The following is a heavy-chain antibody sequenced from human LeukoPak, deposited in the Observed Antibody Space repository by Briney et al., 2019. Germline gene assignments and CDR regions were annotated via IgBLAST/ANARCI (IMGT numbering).Heavy chain of an antibody. V-gene: IGHV3-30*02. CDR1: GFTFSSYG. D-gene: IGHD3-10*01. Sequence: GGSLRLSCAASGFTFSSYGMHWVRQAPGKGLEWVAFIRYDGSNKYYADSVKGRFTISRDNAKNSLYLQMNSLRAEDTAVYYCARAPYYYGSGRPNWFDPWGQGTLVTVSS. J-gene: IGHJ5*02. CDR2: IRYDGSNK. CDR3: ARAPYYYGSGRPNWFDP.